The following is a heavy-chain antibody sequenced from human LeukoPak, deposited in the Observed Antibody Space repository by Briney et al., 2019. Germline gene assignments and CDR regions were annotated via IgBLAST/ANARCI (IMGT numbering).Heavy chain of an antibody. D-gene: IGHD3-22*01. J-gene: IGHJ4*02. V-gene: IGHV1-8*01. CDR2: MNPNSGNT. Sequence: ASVKVSCKASGYTFTSYDMNWVRQATGQGLEWMGWMNPNSGNTGYAQKFQGRVTMTRNTSISTAYMELSSLRSEDTAVYYCARGYYDSSGYAHWGQGTLVTVSS. CDR1: GYTFTSYD. CDR3: ARGYYDSSGYAH.